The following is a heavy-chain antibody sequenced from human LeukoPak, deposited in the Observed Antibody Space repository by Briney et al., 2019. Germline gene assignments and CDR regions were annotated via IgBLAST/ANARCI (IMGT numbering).Heavy chain of an antibody. D-gene: IGHD4-17*01. CDR1: GFTFSSYG. V-gene: IGHV3-30*18. Sequence: GGSLRLSCAASGFTFSSYGMHWVRQAPGKGLEWVAVISYDGSNKYYADSVKGRFTISRDNSKNTLYLQMNSLRAEDTAVYYCAKSFLYGDDYRNGNYFDYWGQGTLVTVSS. CDR2: ISYDGSNK. J-gene: IGHJ4*02. CDR3: AKSFLYGDDYRNGNYFDY.